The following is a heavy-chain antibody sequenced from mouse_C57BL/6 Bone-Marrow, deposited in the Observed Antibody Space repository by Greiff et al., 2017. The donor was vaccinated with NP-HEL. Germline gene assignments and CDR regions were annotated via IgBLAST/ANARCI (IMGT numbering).Heavy chain of an antibody. Sequence: EANVVESGGGLVQPGESLKLSCESNEYEFPSHDMSWVRKTPEKRLELVAAINSDGGSTYYPDTMERRFIISRDNTKKTLYLQMSSLRSEDTALYYCARHGTTVVATVDYWGQGTTLTVSS. CDR2: INSDGGST. CDR3: ARHGTTVVATVDY. J-gene: IGHJ2*01. D-gene: IGHD1-1*01. CDR1: EYEFPSHD. V-gene: IGHV5-2*01.